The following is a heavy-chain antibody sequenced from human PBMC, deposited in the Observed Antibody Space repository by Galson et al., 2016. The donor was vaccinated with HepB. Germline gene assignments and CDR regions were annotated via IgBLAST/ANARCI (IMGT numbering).Heavy chain of an antibody. CDR1: GFTFSYYA. Sequence: SLRLSCAASGFTFSYYAMSWVRQAPGKGLQWVSAISGSGGSTYYADSVKGRFTISRDNSKSTLYLQMNSLRAEDTAVYYCARELIAVADDFDYWGQGTLVTVSS. J-gene: IGHJ4*02. V-gene: IGHV3-23*01. CDR3: ARELIAVADDFDY. CDR2: ISGSGGST. D-gene: IGHD6-19*01.